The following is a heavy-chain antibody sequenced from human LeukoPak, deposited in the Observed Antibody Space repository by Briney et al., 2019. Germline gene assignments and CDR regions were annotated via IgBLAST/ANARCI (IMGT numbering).Heavy chain of an antibody. CDR3: AREGFLWFGELLFDY. CDR1: GFTFSSYS. CDR2: ISSSSSYI. J-gene: IGHJ4*02. D-gene: IGHD3-10*01. V-gene: IGHV3-21*01. Sequence: GGSLRLSCAASGFTFSSYSMNWVRQAPGKGLEWVSSISSSSSYIYYADSAKGRFTISRDNAKNSLYLQMNSLRAEDTAVYYCAREGFLWFGELLFDYWGQGTLVTVSS.